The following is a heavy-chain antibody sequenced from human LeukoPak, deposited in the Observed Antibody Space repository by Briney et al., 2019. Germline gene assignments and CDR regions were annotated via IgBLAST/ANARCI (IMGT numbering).Heavy chain of an antibody. CDR1: GYTFTSYD. D-gene: IGHD3-22*01. V-gene: IGHV1-8*03. CDR2: MNPNSGNT. Sequence: GASVKVSCKASGYTFTSYDINWVRQATGQGLEWMGWMNPNSGNTGYAQKFQGRVTITRNTSISTAYMELSSLRSEDTAVYYCARGGPDYYDSSGYEYYFDYWGQGTLVTISS. J-gene: IGHJ4*02. CDR3: ARGGPDYYDSSGYEYYFDY.